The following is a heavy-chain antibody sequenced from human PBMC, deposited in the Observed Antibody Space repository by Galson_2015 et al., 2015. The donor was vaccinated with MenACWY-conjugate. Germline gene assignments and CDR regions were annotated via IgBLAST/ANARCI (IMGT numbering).Heavy chain of an antibody. Sequence: SLRLSCAASGFTFSRYWMHWVRQSPGKGLVWVSRINNDGSAADYADSVKGRFTISRDNAKNTLYLQMNSLRAEDTAVYYCATYCSSPSCYANGAYWGQGTLVTVSS. J-gene: IGHJ4*02. CDR3: ATYCSSPSCYANGAY. CDR2: INNDGSAA. CDR1: GFTFSRYW. V-gene: IGHV3-74*01. D-gene: IGHD2-2*01.